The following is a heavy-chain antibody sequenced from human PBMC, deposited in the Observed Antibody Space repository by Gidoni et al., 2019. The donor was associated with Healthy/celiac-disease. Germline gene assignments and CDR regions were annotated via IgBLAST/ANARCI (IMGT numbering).Heavy chain of an antibody. Sequence: EVQLVESGGGLVQPGRSLRLSCAASGFTFDDYAMHWVRQAPGKGLEWVSGISWNSGSIGYADSVKGRFTISRDNAKNSLYLQMNSLRAEDTALYYCAKDSDEYYGDYGWFDPWGQGTLVTVSS. CDR2: ISWNSGSI. D-gene: IGHD4-17*01. CDR1: GFTFDDYA. V-gene: IGHV3-9*01. CDR3: AKDSDEYYGDYGWFDP. J-gene: IGHJ5*02.